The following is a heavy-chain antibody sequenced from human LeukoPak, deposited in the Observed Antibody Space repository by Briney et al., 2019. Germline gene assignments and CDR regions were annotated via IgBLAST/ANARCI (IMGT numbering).Heavy chain of an antibody. D-gene: IGHD3-10*01. Sequence: GGSLRLSCAASGFTFSTYSMNWVRQAPGKGLEWVSFIRHDSTDLYYADSVKGRFTISRDNVKNLLYLQMNSLTAEDTAVYYCARDWFGETVWVRGTLVTVSS. CDR1: GFTFSTYS. J-gene: IGHJ4*02. V-gene: IGHV3-48*01. CDR3: ARDWFGETV. CDR2: IRHDSTDL.